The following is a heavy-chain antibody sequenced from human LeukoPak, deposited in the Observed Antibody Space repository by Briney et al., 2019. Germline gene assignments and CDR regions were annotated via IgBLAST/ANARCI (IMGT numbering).Heavy chain of an antibody. CDR1: GGTFSSYA. CDR3: ARSYQPGYSYGPFDY. V-gene: IGHV1-69*13. J-gene: IGHJ4*02. D-gene: IGHD5-18*01. CDR2: IIPIFGTA. Sequence: GASVKVSCKASGGTFSSYAISWVRQAPGQGLEWMGRIIPIFGTANYAQKFQGRVTITADESTSTAYMELSSLRSEDTAVYYCARSYQPGYSYGPFDYWGQGTLVTVSS.